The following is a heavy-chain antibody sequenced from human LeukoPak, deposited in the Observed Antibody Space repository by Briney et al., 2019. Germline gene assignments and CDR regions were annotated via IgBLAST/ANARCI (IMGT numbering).Heavy chain of an antibody. CDR1: GFTFSSYW. D-gene: IGHD4-17*01. CDR3: ARLYGTYPGWFDP. Sequence: PGGSLRLSCAASGFTFSSYWTHWVRQAPGKGLVWVSRINGDGTTTNYADSVKGRFTISRDNAKNTVHLQMNSLRAEDTAVYYCARLYGTYPGWFDPWGQGTLVTVSS. V-gene: IGHV3-74*01. CDR2: INGDGTTT. J-gene: IGHJ5*02.